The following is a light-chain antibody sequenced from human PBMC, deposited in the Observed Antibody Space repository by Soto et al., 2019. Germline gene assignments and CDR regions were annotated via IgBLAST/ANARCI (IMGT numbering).Light chain of an antibody. CDR1: QSVSSN. CDR3: QQYNNWPP. J-gene: IGKJ1*01. V-gene: IGKV3-15*01. Sequence: DIVMTQSPATLSVSPGERATLSCTASQSVSSNLAWYQQKPGQAPRLLIYGASTRATGIPARFSGSGSGTEFTLTISSLQSEDFAVYYCQQYNNWPPFGQGAKVDIK. CDR2: GAS.